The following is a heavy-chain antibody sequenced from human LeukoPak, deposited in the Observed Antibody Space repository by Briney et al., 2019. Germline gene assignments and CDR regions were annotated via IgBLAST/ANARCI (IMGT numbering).Heavy chain of an antibody. J-gene: IGHJ3*02. CDR3: TRGGPGTPDYAFDI. D-gene: IGHD1-14*01. CDR1: GFTFGDYA. Sequence: GGSLRLSCTASGFTFGDYAMSWFRQAPGKGLEWVGFIRSKAYGGTTEYAASVKGRFTISRDDSKSIAYLQMNSLKTEDTAVYYCTRGGPGTPDYAFDIWGQGTMVTVSS. V-gene: IGHV3-49*03. CDR2: IRSKAYGGTT.